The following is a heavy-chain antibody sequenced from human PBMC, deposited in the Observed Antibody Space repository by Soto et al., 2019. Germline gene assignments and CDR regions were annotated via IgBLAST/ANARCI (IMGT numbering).Heavy chain of an antibody. CDR3: AHSRIVATIPYYYYGMDV. D-gene: IGHD5-12*01. Sequence: SGPTLVKPTQTLTLTCTFSGFSLSTSGVGVGWIRQSPGKALEWLALIYWNDDKRYSPSLKSRLTITKDTSKNQVVLTMTNMDPVDTATYYCAHSRIVATIPYYYYGMDVWGQGTTVTVSS. CDR2: IYWNDDK. V-gene: IGHV2-5*01. J-gene: IGHJ6*02. CDR1: GFSLSTSGVG.